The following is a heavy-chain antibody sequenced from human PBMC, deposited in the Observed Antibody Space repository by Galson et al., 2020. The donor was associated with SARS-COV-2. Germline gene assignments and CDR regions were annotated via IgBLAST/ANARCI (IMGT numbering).Heavy chain of an antibody. CDR2: ISSSSSTI. CDR1: GFTFSSYS. J-gene: IGHJ4*02. D-gene: IGHD2-15*01. CDR3: ARGSGGSWQNLPLYFDY. Sequence: GESLKISCAASGFTFSSYSMNWVRQAPGKGLEWVSYISSSSSTIYYADSVKGRFTISRDNAKNSLYLQMNSLRDEDTAVYYCARGSGGSWQNLPLYFDYWGQGTLVTVSS. V-gene: IGHV3-48*02.